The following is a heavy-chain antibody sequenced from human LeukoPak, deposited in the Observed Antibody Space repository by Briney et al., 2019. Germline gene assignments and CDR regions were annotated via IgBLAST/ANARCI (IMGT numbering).Heavy chain of an antibody. Sequence: SETLSLTCSVSGGSINSNSHHWHWIRQAPGKGLEWIGNIYYSGTTSYNPSLKSRVTISVDTSNNHFSLRLSSVTAADTAVYYCARRGDILTDYAYDFWGQGTLVTVSS. D-gene: IGHD3-9*01. CDR1: GGSINSNSHH. CDR3: ARRGDILTDYAYDF. J-gene: IGHJ4*02. V-gene: IGHV4-39*02. CDR2: IYYSGTT.